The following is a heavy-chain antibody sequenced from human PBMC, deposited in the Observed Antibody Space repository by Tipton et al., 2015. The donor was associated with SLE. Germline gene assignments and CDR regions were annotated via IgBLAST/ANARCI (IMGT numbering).Heavy chain of an antibody. CDR3: AKVDLLRIAAAYDY. D-gene: IGHD6-13*01. CDR2: IRYDGSNK. Sequence: SLRLSCAASGFTFSSYGMHWVRQAPGKGLEWVAFIRYDGSNKYYADSVKGRFTISRDNSKNTLYLQMNSLRAEDTAVYYCAKVDLLRIAAAYDYWGQGTLVTVSS. J-gene: IGHJ4*02. V-gene: IGHV3-30*02. CDR1: GFTFSSYG.